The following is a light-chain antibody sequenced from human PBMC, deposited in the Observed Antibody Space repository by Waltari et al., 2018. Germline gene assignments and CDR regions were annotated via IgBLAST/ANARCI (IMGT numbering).Light chain of an antibody. CDR2: YKH. Sequence: SSELTQDPAVSVALGQTVRITCQGDSLRSHYARRDQQKPGQAPVLVICYKHNRPSGIPDRFSGSSSGNTASLTITGARAEDEAYYFCNSRDSSGNHLGVVFGGGTKLTVL. V-gene: IGLV3-19*01. CDR3: NSRDSSGNHLGVV. J-gene: IGLJ2*01. CDR1: SLRSHY.